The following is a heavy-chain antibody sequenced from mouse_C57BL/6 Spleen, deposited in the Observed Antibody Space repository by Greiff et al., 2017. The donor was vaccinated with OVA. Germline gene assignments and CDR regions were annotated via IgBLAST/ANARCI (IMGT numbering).Heavy chain of an antibody. V-gene: IGHV2-2*01. CDR2: IWSGGST. CDR1: GFSLTSYG. J-gene: IGHJ4*01. D-gene: IGHD2-4*01. CDR3: ARTITGGYYYAMDY. Sequence: VQLQESGPGLVQPSQSLSITCTVSGFSLTSYGVHWVRQSPGKGLEWLGVIWSGGSTDYNAAFISRLSISKDNSKSQVFFKMNSLQADDTAIYYCARTITGGYYYAMDYWGQGTSVTVSS.